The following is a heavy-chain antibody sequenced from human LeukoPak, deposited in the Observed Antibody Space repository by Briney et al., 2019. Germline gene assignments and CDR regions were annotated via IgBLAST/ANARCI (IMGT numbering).Heavy chain of an antibody. D-gene: IGHD5-12*01. V-gene: IGHV4-59*01. CDR2: IYYTGNT. CDR1: GGSISSYY. Sequence: SETLSLTCTVSGGSISSYYWSWIRQPPGKGLEWIVYIYYTGNTNYNPSLKSRVTISVDTSKNQLSLKLTSVTAADTAVYFCARDRRGYYFDYWGQGTLVTVSS. CDR3: ARDRRGYYFDY. J-gene: IGHJ4*02.